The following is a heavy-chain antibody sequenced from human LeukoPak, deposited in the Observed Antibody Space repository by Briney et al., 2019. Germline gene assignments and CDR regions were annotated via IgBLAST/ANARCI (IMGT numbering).Heavy chain of an antibody. V-gene: IGHV1-46*01. J-gene: IGHJ4*02. CDR2: INPSGGST. Sequence: ASVKVSCKASGYTFTSYYMHWVRQAPGQGLEWMGIINPSGGSTSYAQKFQGRVTMTRDTSTSTVYMELSGLRSEDTAVYYCAREVIEGYCSGGSCRGVDYWGQGTLVTVSS. D-gene: IGHD2-15*01. CDR3: AREVIEGYCSGGSCRGVDY. CDR1: GYTFTSYY.